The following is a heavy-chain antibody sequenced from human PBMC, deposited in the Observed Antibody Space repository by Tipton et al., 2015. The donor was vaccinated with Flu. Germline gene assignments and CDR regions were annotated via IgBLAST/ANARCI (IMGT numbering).Heavy chain of an antibody. Sequence: QVQLVQSGAEVKKPGASVKVSCKASGYTFTSYDINWVRQATGQGLEWMGWMNPNSGNTGYAQKFQGRVTMTRNTSISTAYMELSSLRSEDTAVYYCARGRDIVVVVAADSWFDPWGQGTLVTVSS. CDR2: MNPNSGNT. CDR1: GYTFTSYD. V-gene: IGHV1-8*01. CDR3: ARGRDIVVVVAADSWFDP. J-gene: IGHJ5*02. D-gene: IGHD2-15*01.